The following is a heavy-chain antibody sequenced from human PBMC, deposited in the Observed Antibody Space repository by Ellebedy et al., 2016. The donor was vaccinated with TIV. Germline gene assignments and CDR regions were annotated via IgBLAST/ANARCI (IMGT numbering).Heavy chain of an antibody. V-gene: IGHV3-21*01. CDR1: GFTFSSYS. Sequence: GESLKISGAASGFTFSSYSMSWVRQAPGKGLEWVSSISSTSSYIYYSDSVKGRFTISRDNAKNSLYLQMNSLRAEDTAVYYCARDFQLLYWGQGTLVTVSS. J-gene: IGHJ4*02. D-gene: IGHD2-2*01. CDR3: ARDFQLLY. CDR2: ISSTSSYI.